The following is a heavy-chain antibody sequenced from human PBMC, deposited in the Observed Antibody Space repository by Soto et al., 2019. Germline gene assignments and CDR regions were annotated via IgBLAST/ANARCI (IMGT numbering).Heavy chain of an antibody. CDR3: ARGTRSGDNGFHY. J-gene: IGHJ4*02. V-gene: IGHV1-18*04. D-gene: IGHD2-15*01. CDR2: ISANNGNT. Sequence: ASVKVSCKASGYSFTSYGINWVRQAPGQGLEWMGGISANNGNTNYAQKLQGRVTMTTDTSTSTAYMDLSSLRSDDTAVYYCARGTRSGDNGFHYWGQGTPVTVSS. CDR1: GYSFTSYG.